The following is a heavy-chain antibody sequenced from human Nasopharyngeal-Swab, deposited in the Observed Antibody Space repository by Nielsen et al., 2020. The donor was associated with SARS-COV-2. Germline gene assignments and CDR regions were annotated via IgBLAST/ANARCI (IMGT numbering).Heavy chain of an antibody. D-gene: IGHD3-16*02. CDR2: IGTAGDT. CDR3: ARGVRRDMITFGGVIAISPFVY. J-gene: IGHJ4*02. V-gene: IGHV3-13*04. Sequence: GESLKISCAASGFTFSSYDMHWVRQATGKGLEWVSAIGTAGDTYYPGSVKSRFTSSRENAKKSLYLQMNSLRAGDTAVYYCARGVRRDMITFGGVIAISPFVYWGQGTLVTVSS. CDR1: GFTFSSYD.